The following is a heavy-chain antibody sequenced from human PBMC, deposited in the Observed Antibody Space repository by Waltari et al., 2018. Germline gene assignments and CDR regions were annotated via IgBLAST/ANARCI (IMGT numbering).Heavy chain of an antibody. CDR3: AKGYNSLYYYGMDV. V-gene: IGHV3-43D*04. D-gene: IGHD3-22*01. CDR2: ISWDGGST. CDR1: GFPFADYA. J-gene: IGHJ6*02. Sequence: EVQLVESGGVVVPPGGSLRLSCAASGFPFADYAMHLVRQAPGKGLEWVSLISWDGGSTYYADSVKGRFTISRDNSKNSLYLQMNSLRAEDTALYYCAKGYNSLYYYGMDVWGQGTTVTVSS.